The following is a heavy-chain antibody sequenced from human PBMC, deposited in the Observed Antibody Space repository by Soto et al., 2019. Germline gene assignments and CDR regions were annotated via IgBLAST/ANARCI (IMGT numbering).Heavy chain of an antibody. Sequence: SETLSLTCTVSGGSISSYYWSWVRQPPGKGLEWIGYIYYTGSTNYNPSLKSRVIISVDTSKNQFSLKLSSVTAAGTAVYYCARALPMVRGVISYYFDFWGQGTLVTVSS. CDR3: ARALPMVRGVISYYFDF. D-gene: IGHD3-10*01. J-gene: IGHJ4*02. CDR1: GGSISSYY. CDR2: IYYTGST. V-gene: IGHV4-59*01.